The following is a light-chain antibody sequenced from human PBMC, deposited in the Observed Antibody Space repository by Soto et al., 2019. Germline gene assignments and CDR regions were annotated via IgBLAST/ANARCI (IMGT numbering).Light chain of an antibody. J-gene: IGKJ1*01. CDR2: DAS. V-gene: IGKV3-11*01. CDR3: QQRRT. CDR1: QSVSSY. Sequence: IVLTQSPGTLSLSPGERATLSCRASQSVSSYLAWYQQKPGQAPRLLIYDASNRATGIPARFSGSGSGTDFTLTISSLEPEDFAVYYCQQRRTFGQGTKVDIK.